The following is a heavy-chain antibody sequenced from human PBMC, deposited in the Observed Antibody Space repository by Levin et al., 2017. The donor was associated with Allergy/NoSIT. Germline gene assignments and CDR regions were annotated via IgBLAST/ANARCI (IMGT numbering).Heavy chain of an antibody. V-gene: IGHV4-39*01. CDR3: MRRFAASSNWDFDY. Sequence: SQTLSLTCTVSGGSIGSSSYYWGWIRQPPGKGLEWIASIYYSGTTYYNPSLKSRVTISVDTSKNQFSLKLTSVTAADTAVYYSMRRFAASSNWDFDYWGQGTLVTVSS. CDR2: IYYSGTT. J-gene: IGHJ4*02. CDR1: GGSIGSSSYY. D-gene: IGHD4-11*01.